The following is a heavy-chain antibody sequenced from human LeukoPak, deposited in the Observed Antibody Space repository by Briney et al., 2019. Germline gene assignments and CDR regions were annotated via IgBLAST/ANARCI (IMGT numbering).Heavy chain of an antibody. CDR1: GFTFSSYE. Sequence: GSLRLSCAASGFTFSSYEMNWVRQAPGKGLEWVSYISSSGSTIYYADSVKGRFTISRDNAKNSLYLQMNSLRAEDTAVYYCARGGTLEYFQHWGQGTLVTVSS. V-gene: IGHV3-48*03. CDR2: ISSSGSTI. CDR3: ARGGTLEYFQH. J-gene: IGHJ1*01.